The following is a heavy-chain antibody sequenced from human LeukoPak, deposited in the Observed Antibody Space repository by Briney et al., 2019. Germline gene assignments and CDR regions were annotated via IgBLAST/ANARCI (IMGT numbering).Heavy chain of an antibody. J-gene: IGHJ6*03. CDR3: ARHLVRGVIPYYMDV. Sequence: SETLSLTCAVSGGSISSGGYSWSWIRQPPGTGLEWIGYIYYSGSTYYNPSLKSRVTISVDTSKNQFSLKLSSVTAADTAVYYCARHLVRGVIPYYMDVWGKGTTVTVSS. CDR1: GGSISSGGYS. D-gene: IGHD3-10*01. CDR2: IYYSGST. V-gene: IGHV4-30-4*07.